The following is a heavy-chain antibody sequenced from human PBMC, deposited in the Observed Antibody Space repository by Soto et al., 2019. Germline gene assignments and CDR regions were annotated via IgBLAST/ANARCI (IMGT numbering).Heavy chain of an antibody. Sequence: QVQLQQWGAGLLKPSETLSLTCAVYGGSFSGYYWNWIRQPPAKGPESIGEINHSGRTNYNPSLKSRVTISVDTSKKQFSLNLSSVTAADTAVYYCARVKVRGAIRAENWFDPWGQGTLVTFSS. CDR1: GGSFSGYY. D-gene: IGHD3-10*01. J-gene: IGHJ5*02. CDR2: INHSGRT. V-gene: IGHV4-34*01. CDR3: ARVKVRGAIRAENWFDP.